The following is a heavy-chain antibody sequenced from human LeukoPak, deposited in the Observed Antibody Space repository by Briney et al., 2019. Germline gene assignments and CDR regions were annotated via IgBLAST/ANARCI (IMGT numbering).Heavy chain of an antibody. CDR3: AREDYYDTHDAFDI. J-gene: IGHJ3*02. V-gene: IGHV1-46*01. D-gene: IGHD3-22*01. CDR1: GYTFTSYY. CDR2: INPSGGST. Sequence: GASVKVSCKAYGYTFTSYYRHWVRQAPGQGLEWMGMINPSGGSTSNAQKFQGRVTMTRDMSTSTVYMELSSLRSEDTAVYYCAREDYYDTHDAFDIWGQGTMVTVSS.